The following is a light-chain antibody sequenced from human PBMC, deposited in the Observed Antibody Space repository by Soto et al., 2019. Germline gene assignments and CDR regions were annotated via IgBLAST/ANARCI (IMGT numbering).Light chain of an antibody. CDR1: QSLVHSDGNTY. CDR2: KVS. Sequence: DVVMTQSPLSLPVTLGQPASISCRSSQSLVHSDGNTYLTWFQQRPGQSPRRLIYKVSNRDSGVPERFSGSGSGTDFTLRISRVEAEDVGIYYCMQGTYWGTFGQGTKVEI. J-gene: IGKJ1*01. CDR3: MQGTYWGT. V-gene: IGKV2-30*02.